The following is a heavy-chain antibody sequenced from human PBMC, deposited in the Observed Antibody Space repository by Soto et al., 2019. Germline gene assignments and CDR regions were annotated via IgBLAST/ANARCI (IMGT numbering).Heavy chain of an antibody. CDR2: IYYSGST. D-gene: IGHD3-22*01. J-gene: IGHJ5*02. CDR1: GGSISSGGYY. V-gene: IGHV4-31*03. CDR3: ARVPSYYYDSSGYQNWFDP. Sequence: SETLSLTCTVSGGSISSGGYYWSWIRQHPGKGLEWIGYIYYSGSTYYNPSLKSRVTISVDTSKNQFSLKLSSVTAADTAVYYCARVPSYYYDSSGYQNWFDPWGQGTLVTVSS.